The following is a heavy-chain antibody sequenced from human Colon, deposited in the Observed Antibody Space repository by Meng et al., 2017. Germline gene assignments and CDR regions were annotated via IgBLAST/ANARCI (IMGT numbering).Heavy chain of an antibody. J-gene: IGHJ4*02. Sequence: SGPGLVPPPPPRARTCTVFVGSISRGRWFWGWLRQAAGKGLEWIGRIHTSGSTTYNPSLRSRVTISIDTSKNQFSLRLDSVTAADTAVYYCARNPAVWGQGTLVTVSS. CDR3: ARNPAV. V-gene: IGHV4-61*02. CDR1: VGSISRGRWF. CDR2: IHTSGST.